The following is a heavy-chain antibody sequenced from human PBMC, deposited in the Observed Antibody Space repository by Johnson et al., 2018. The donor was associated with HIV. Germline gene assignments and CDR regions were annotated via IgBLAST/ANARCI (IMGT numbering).Heavy chain of an antibody. Sequence: QVQVVESGGGVVQPGRSLRLSCAASGFTFSNYAMHWVRQAPGKGLEWVSVISLDGSNKYYADSVKGRFTISRDTSKNTLYLQMNSLRAQDTAVYYWAKDRMDQGHIISAFHMWGQGTMVTVSS. J-gene: IGHJ3*02. CDR3: AKDRMDQGHIISAFHM. CDR2: ISLDGSNK. D-gene: IGHD3-10*01. V-gene: IGHV3-30*04. CDR1: GFTFSNYA.